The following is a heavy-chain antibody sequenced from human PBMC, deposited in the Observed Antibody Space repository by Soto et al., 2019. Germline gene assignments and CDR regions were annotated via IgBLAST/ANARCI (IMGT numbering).Heavy chain of an antibody. D-gene: IGHD3-9*01. V-gene: IGHV4-59*08. CDR3: ARHSPDFDWLSQFDY. J-gene: IGHJ4*02. Sequence: QVQLQESGPGLVKPSETLSLTCTVSGGSISSYYWSWIRQPPGKGLEWIGYIYYFGSTNYNPSLKSRVTISVDTSKNQCSLKLSSVTAADTAVYYCARHSPDFDWLSQFDYWGQGTLVTVSS. CDR2: IYYFGST. CDR1: GGSISSYY.